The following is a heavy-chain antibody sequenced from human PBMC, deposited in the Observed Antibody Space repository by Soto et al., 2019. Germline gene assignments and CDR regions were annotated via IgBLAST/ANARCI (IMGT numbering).Heavy chain of an antibody. CDR3: AMRYCSGGSCYSSWFDP. CDR2: INHSGST. V-gene: IGHV4-34*01. CDR1: GGSFSGYY. Sequence: QVQLQQWGAGLLKPSETLSLTCAVYGGSFSGYYWSWIRQPPGKGLEGIGEINHSGSTNYNPSLKSRVTIPVDTSTNQFSLKLSSVTAADTAVYYCAMRYCSGGSCYSSWFDPWGQGTLVTVSS. D-gene: IGHD2-15*01. J-gene: IGHJ5*02.